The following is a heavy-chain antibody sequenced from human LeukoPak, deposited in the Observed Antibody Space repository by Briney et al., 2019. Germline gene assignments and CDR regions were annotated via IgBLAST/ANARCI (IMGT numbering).Heavy chain of an antibody. CDR3: AKGRGTTVTSAANY. V-gene: IGHV3-23*01. CDR1: GFTFSSYA. Sequence: PGGSLRLSCAASGFTFSSYAMSWVRQAPGKGLEWVSSISGSNDRTYYADSVKDRFTISRDNSKNTLSLRMNSLRAEDTAVYYCAKGRGTTVTSAANYWGQGTLVTVSS. CDR2: ISGSNDRT. D-gene: IGHD4-17*01. J-gene: IGHJ4*02.